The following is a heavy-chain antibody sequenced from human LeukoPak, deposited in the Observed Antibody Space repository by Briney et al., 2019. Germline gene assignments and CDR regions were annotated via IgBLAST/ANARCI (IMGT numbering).Heavy chain of an antibody. V-gene: IGHV4-39*01. J-gene: IGHJ4*02. Sequence: SETLSLTCTVSGGSISSSSYYWGWIRQPPGKGLEWIGSIYYSGSTHYNPSLKSRVTISVDTSKNQFSLKLSSVTAADTAVYYCARWTRAVDYWGQGTLVTVSS. CDR2: IYYSGST. CDR3: ARWTRAVDY. CDR1: GGSISSSSYY. D-gene: IGHD3/OR15-3a*01.